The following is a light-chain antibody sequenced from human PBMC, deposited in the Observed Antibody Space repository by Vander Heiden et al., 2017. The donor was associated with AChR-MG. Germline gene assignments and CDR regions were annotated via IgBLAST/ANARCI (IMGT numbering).Light chain of an antibody. Sequence: QSVLTQPPSVSGAPGQRVTISCTGSRSNIGAGYDVHWYQQLPGTAPKLLIYGNTHRPSSVPDRFSGSKSGTSASLAITGLQAEDEADYYCQSYDTSLSGGVFGTGTKVTVL. V-gene: IGLV1-40*01. CDR2: GNT. CDR1: RSNIGAGYD. CDR3: QSYDTSLSGGV. J-gene: IGLJ1*01.